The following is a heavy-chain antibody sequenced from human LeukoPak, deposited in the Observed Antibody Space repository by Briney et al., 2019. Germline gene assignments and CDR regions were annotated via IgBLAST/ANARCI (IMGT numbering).Heavy chain of an antibody. V-gene: IGHV3-30*02. CDR2: IRYDGSNK. J-gene: IGHJ4*02. CDR3: AKDPGLLWFGEYYFDY. D-gene: IGHD3-10*01. Sequence: GGSLTLSCAASGFTFSSYGMHWVRQAPGKGLEWVAFIRYDGSNKYYADSVKGRFTISRDNSKNTLYLQMNSLRAEDTAVYYCAKDPGLLWFGEYYFDYCGQGTLVTVS. CDR1: GFTFSSYG.